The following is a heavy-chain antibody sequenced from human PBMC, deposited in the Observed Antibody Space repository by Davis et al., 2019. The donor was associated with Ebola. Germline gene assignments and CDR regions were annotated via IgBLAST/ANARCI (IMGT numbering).Heavy chain of an antibody. CDR3: ARYHRGIAAADP. CDR2: ISSSSSTI. D-gene: IGHD6-13*01. Sequence: GESLKISCAASGFTFSSYSMNWVRQAPGKGLEWLSYISSSSSTIYYADSVKGRFTISRHNSKNTLYLQMNSLRAEDTAVYYCARYHRGIAAADPWGQGTLVTVSS. V-gene: IGHV3-48*01. J-gene: IGHJ5*02. CDR1: GFTFSSYS.